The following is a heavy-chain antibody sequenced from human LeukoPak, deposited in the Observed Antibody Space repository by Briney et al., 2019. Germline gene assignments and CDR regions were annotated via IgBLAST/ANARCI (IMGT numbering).Heavy chain of an antibody. CDR2: IYHSGST. J-gene: IGHJ6*02. CDR3: ASRNIYVWGSGPPDV. V-gene: IGHV4-4*02. CDR1: GGSISSSNW. Sequence: SGTLSLTCAVSGGSISSSNWWRWVRQPPGKGLEWIGEIYHSGSTNYNPSLKGRVTISVDNSKNQFSLKLSSVTTADTAVYYCASRNIYVWGSGPPDVWGQGTTVTVSS. D-gene: IGHD3-16*01.